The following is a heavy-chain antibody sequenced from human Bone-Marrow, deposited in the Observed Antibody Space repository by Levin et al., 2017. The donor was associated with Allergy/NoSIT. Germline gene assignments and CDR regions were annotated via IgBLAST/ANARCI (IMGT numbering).Heavy chain of an antibody. CDR2: ISSSGTSI. V-gene: IGHV3-48*03. J-gene: IGHJ6*02. D-gene: IGHD1-7*01. Sequence: LSLTCAASGFTFSNFEMNWVRQAAGKGLEWVSYISSSGTSIYYADSVKGRFTVSRDNAKNSLYLHMNSLRAEDTAVYYCARISGITYFYYGMDVWGQGTTVTVSS. CDR3: ARISGITYFYYGMDV. CDR1: GFTFSNFE.